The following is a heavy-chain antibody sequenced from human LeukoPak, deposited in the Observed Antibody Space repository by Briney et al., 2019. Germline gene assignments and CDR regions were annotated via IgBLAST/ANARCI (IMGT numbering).Heavy chain of an antibody. Sequence: PGRSLRLSCAASGFTFSSYAMHWVRQAPGKGLEWVAVIPYDGSNKYYADSVKGRFTISRDNSKNTLYLQMNSLRAEDTAVYYCARFTAARPVYWGQGALVTVSS. J-gene: IGHJ4*02. CDR2: IPYDGSNK. CDR1: GFTFSSYA. D-gene: IGHD6-6*01. CDR3: ARFTAARPVY. V-gene: IGHV3-30-3*01.